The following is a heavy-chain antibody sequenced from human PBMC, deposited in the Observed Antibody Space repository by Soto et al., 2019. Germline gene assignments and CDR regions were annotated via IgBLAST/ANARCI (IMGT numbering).Heavy chain of an antibody. J-gene: IGHJ4*02. V-gene: IGHV1-69*12. Sequence: QVQLVQSGAEVKKPGSSVKVSCKASGGTLTYSSVSWVRQAPGQGLEWMGGIIPISATPNYAQKFQGRVTITADESATTAHMELSSLRSDDTAVYYCASFSRGTWRGFTAYWGQGTLVTVSS. CDR3: ASFSRGTWRGFTAY. D-gene: IGHD3-3*01. CDR2: IIPISATP. CDR1: GGTLTYSS.